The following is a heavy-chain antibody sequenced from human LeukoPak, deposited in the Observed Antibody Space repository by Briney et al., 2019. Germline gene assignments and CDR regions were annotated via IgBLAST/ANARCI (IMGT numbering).Heavy chain of an antibody. CDR2: IYYSGNT. CDR1: GGSISSYY. J-gene: IGHJ4*02. Sequence: SETLSLTCTVSGGSISSYYWSWIRQPPGKGLEWIGYIYYSGNTNYNPSLKSRVTLSVDTSKNQFSLKLSSVTAADTAVYYCRVDTPFFDYWGQGTLVTVSS. CDR3: RVDTPFFDY. D-gene: IGHD5-18*01. V-gene: IGHV4-59*01.